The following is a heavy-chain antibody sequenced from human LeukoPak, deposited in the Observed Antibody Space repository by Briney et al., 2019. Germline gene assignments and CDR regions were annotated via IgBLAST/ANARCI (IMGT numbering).Heavy chain of an antibody. J-gene: IGHJ4*02. Sequence: SETLSLTCTVSGGSISSSSYYWTWIRQPPGKGLEWIGYIYYSGTTNYNPSLKSRVTMSVDTSKNQFSLRLNSVTAADTAVYYCARRLAVTGRYYFDYWGQGTLVTVSS. V-gene: IGHV4-61*01. CDR1: GGSISSSSYY. D-gene: IGHD6-13*01. CDR3: ARRLAVTGRYYFDY. CDR2: IYYSGTT.